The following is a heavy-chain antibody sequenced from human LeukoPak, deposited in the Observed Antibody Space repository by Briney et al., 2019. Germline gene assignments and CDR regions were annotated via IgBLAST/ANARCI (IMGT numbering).Heavy chain of an antibody. J-gene: IGHJ5*02. CDR2: INHSGST. CDR3: ARGPDCSGGSCYPYWFDP. V-gene: IGHV4-34*01. CDR1: GGSFSGYY. D-gene: IGHD2-15*01. Sequence: SETLSLTCAVYGGSFSGYYWSWIRQPPGKGLEWIGEINHSGSTNYNPYLKSRVTISVDTSKNQFSLKLSSVTAADTAVYYCARGPDCSGGSCYPYWFDPWGQGTLVTVSS.